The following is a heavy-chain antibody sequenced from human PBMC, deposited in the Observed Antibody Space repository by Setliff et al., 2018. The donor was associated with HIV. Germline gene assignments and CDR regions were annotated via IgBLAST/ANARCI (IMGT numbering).Heavy chain of an antibody. D-gene: IGHD3-9*01. V-gene: IGHV4-61*08. Sequence: SETLSLTCSVPGGSLISGGYYWSWIRQHPGKGLEWIGYVYSTGSTNYNPSLKSRVTISSDTSKNLFSLKLTTVTAADAAVYYCTRDTGYILSGYRPHWYFDLWGRGTLVTVSS. CDR3: TRDTGYILSGYRPHWYFDL. CDR2: VYSTGST. CDR1: GGSLISGGYY. J-gene: IGHJ2*01.